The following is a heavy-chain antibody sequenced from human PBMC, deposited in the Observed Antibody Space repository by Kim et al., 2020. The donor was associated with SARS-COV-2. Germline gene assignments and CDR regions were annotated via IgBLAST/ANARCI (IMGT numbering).Heavy chain of an antibody. D-gene: IGHD6-13*01. CDR2: ISWNSGSI. CDR1: GFTFDDYA. J-gene: IGHJ4*02. CDR3: AKDQTPSIAAAGPIDY. Sequence: GGSLRLSCAASGFTFDDYAMHWVRQAPGKGLEWVSGISWNSGSIGYADSVKGRFTISRDNAKNSLYLQMNSLRAEDTALYYCAKDQTPSIAAAGPIDYWGQGTLVTVSS. V-gene: IGHV3-9*01.